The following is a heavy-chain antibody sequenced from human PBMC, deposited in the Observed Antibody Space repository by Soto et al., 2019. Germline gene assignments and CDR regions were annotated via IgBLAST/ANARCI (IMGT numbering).Heavy chain of an antibody. CDR3: GKENGFQFVNFGASGFDY. D-gene: IGHD6-6*01. CDR2: ISGSGSST. V-gene: IGHV3-23*01. CDR1: GFRFSSKA. Sequence: EVQLLESGGGLVQPGGSLRLSCAASGFRFSSKAMSWVRQAPGKGLEWVSIISGSGSSTYYTDSLKGRFTISRDNSKNMVYLGMNYLRAEDTAVYYCGKENGFQFVNFGASGFDYWGQGSLVSVSS. J-gene: IGHJ4*02.